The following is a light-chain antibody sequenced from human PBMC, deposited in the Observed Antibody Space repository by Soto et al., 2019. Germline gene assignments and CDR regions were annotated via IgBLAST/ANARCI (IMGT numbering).Light chain of an antibody. V-gene: IGKV3-20*01. Sequence: EIVLTQSPGTVSLSPGERATLSCRASQSVSSNYLAWYQQKPGQAPRLLMYGESSRATGIPDRFSGSGSGTDFTLTISRLEPEDFAVFYCQQYGSSRGTFGQGTKVDIK. CDR3: QQYGSSRGT. J-gene: IGKJ1*01. CDR2: GES. CDR1: QSVSSNY.